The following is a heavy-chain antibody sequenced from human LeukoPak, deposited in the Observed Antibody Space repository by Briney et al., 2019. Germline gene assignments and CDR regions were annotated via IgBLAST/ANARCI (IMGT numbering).Heavy chain of an antibody. CDR3: GRGIFLWGGNVGYYMDA. CDR2: IYHSGST. V-gene: IGHV4-4*02. Sequence: PGGSLRLSCAASAFTFSSYGMNWVRQAPGKGLEWIGEIYHSGSTNYNPSLKSRVTISVDKSKNQFSLKLSFVTAADTAVYYCGRGIFLWGGNVGYYMDAWGKGTTVTVSS. D-gene: IGHD2-15*01. J-gene: IGHJ6*03. CDR1: AFTFSSYG.